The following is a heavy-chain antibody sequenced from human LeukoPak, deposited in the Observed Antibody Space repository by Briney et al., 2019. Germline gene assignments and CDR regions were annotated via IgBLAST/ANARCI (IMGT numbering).Heavy chain of an antibody. Sequence: GGSLRLSCAASGFTFSDYYMSWIRQAPGKGLEWVSYISSSGSTIYYADSVKGRFTISRDNSKNTLYLQMNSLRAEDTAVYYCAKEADFWSGYFDYWGQGTLVTVSS. CDR1: GFTFSDYY. J-gene: IGHJ4*02. CDR3: AKEADFWSGYFDY. CDR2: ISSSGSTI. D-gene: IGHD3-3*01. V-gene: IGHV3-11*01.